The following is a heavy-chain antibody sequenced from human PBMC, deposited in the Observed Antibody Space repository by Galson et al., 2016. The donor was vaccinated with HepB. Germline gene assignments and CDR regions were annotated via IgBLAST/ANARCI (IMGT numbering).Heavy chain of an antibody. Sequence: SLRLSCAASGFTFNSYGMHWVRQAPGKGLEWVAVIWYDGSNKYYADSVKGRFTISRDISKNTLYLQMSSLRAEATAVYYCAKDRPPFYSGTYLPDYWGQGTLVTVSS. J-gene: IGHJ4*02. V-gene: IGHV3-33*06. D-gene: IGHD1-26*01. CDR2: IWYDGSNK. CDR1: GFTFNSYG. CDR3: AKDRPPFYSGTYLPDY.